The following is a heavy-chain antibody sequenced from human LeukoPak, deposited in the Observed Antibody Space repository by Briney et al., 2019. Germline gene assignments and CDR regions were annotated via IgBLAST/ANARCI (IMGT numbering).Heavy chain of an antibody. CDR1: GGSISSNYW. Sequence: PSETLSLTCAVSGGSISSNYWWSWVRQPPGKGLEWIGEIYHSGSTNYNPSLKSRVTISVDKSKNQFSLRLSSMTAADTAVYYCTVTTKFAYWGQGTLVTVSS. CDR2: IYHSGST. CDR3: TVTTKFAY. J-gene: IGHJ4*02. V-gene: IGHV4-4*02. D-gene: IGHD4-17*01.